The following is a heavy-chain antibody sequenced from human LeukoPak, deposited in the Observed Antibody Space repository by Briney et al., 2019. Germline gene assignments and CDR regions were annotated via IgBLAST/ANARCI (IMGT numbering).Heavy chain of an antibody. Sequence: ASVKVSCKASGYTFTSYGISWVRQAPGQGLEWMGWISTYNGNTNYAQKLQGRVTMTTDTSTSTAYMELRSLRSEDTAVYYCAREKGYCSSTSCYAYYYYGMDVWGQGTTVTLSS. CDR2: ISTYNGNT. CDR1: GYTFTSYG. V-gene: IGHV1-18*01. CDR3: AREKGYCSSTSCYAYYYYGMDV. D-gene: IGHD2-2*01. J-gene: IGHJ6*02.